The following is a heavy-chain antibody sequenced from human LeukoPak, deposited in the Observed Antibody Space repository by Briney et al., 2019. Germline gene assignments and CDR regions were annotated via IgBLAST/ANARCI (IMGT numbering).Heavy chain of an antibody. J-gene: IGHJ4*02. Sequence: GGSLRLSCVASGFPFSSYWMTWVRQAPGKGLEWVANIKQDGSKKSYVDSVKGRFTISRDNAKNSLYLQMNSLRAEDTAIYYCTRVGYIDKGIDYWGQGTLATVSS. CDR3: TRVGYIDKGIDY. CDR1: GFPFSSYW. V-gene: IGHV3-7*04. D-gene: IGHD5-24*01. CDR2: IKQDGSKK.